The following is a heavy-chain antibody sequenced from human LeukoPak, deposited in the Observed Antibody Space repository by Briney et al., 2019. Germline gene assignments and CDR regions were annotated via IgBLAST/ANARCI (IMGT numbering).Heavy chain of an antibody. V-gene: IGHV3-33*01. CDR2: IWYDGSNQ. J-gene: IGHJ4*02. CDR3: ARPPTGYTYGYYFDY. CDR1: GFTFSSYG. Sequence: PGGSLRLSCAASGFTFSSYGMHWVRQAPGKGLEWVAVIWYDGSNQYYADSVKGRFTISRDNSKNTLYLQMNSLRAEDTAVYYCARPPTGYTYGYYFDYWGQGTLVTVSS. D-gene: IGHD5-18*01.